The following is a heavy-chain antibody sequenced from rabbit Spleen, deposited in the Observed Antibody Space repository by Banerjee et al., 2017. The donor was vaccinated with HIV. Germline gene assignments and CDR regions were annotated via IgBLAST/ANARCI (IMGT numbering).Heavy chain of an antibody. V-gene: IGHV1S40*01. CDR2: IDTGSSGFT. J-gene: IGHJ6*01. Sequence: QSLEESGGDLVKPGASLTLTCTASGFTLSSYYMCWVRQAPGKGLEWIACIDTGSSGFTYFATWAKGRFTCSKTSSTTVTLQMTRLTAADTATYFCARDTSSSFSSYGMDLWGPGTLVTVS. D-gene: IGHD1-1*01. CDR3: ARDTSSSFSSYGMDL. CDR1: GFTLSSYY.